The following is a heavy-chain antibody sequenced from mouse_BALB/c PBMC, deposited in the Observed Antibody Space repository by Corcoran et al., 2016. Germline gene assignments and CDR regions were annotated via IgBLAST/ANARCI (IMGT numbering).Heavy chain of an antibody. V-gene: IGHV9-1*02. CDR1: GYNFTHYG. CDR3: ARIRYGSRRYVMDY. Sequence: QIQMVQSGPELKKPGETVKISCKASGYNFTHYGLNWVKQAPGKCLKWMGWINTYTGEPTYADDFKGRFAFSLETSASTAYLQINNLKNEDMATYFWARIRYGSRRYVMDYWGQGTSVTVSA. D-gene: IGHD1-1*01. J-gene: IGHJ4*01. CDR2: INTYTGEP.